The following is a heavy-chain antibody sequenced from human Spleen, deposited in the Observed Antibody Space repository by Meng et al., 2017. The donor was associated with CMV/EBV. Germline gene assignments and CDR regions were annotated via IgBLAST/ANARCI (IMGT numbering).Heavy chain of an antibody. D-gene: IGHD3-22*01. V-gene: IGHV3-33*08. J-gene: IGHJ6*02. CDR3: ARHSSGYYPYYGMDV. CDR2: IRYDGSNK. CDR1: GFSFSNYE. Sequence: GGSLRLSCAASGFSFSNYEMTWVRQAPGKGLEWVAFIRYDGSNKYYADSVKGRFTISRDNSKNTLYLQMNSLRAEDTAVYYCARHSSGYYPYYGMDVWGQGTTVTVSS.